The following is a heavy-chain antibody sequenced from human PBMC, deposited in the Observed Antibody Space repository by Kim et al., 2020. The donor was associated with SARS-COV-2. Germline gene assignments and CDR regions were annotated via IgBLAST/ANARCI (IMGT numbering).Heavy chain of an antibody. CDR3: ARDQNTAPLLGFGELLSSYAFDI. V-gene: IGHV3-30-3*01. CDR1: GFTFSSYA. D-gene: IGHD3-10*01. CDR2: ISYDGSNK. Sequence: GGSLRLSCAASGFTFSSYAMHWVRQAPGKGLEWVAVISYDGSNKYYADSVKGRFTISRDNSKNTLYLQMNSLRAEDTAVYYCARDQNTAPLLGFGELLSSYAFDIWGQGTMVTVSS. J-gene: IGHJ3*02.